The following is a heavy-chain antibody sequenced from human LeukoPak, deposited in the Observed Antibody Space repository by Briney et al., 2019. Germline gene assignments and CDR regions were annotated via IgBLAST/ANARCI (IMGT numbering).Heavy chain of an antibody. Sequence: SVKVSCKASGGTFSSYAISWVRQAPGQGLEWMGGIIPIFGTANYAQKFQGRVTITADESTSTAYMELSSLRSEDTAVYYCAKGLLYYGDYAGYWGQGTLVTVSS. CDR2: IIPIFGTA. J-gene: IGHJ4*02. CDR3: AKGLLYYGDYAGY. V-gene: IGHV1-69*13. D-gene: IGHD4-17*01. CDR1: GGTFSSYA.